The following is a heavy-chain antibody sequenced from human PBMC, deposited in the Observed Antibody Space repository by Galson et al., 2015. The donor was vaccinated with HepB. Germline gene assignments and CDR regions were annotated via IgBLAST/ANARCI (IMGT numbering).Heavy chain of an antibody. CDR3: AREGSGYLYYFDY. D-gene: IGHD3-22*01. J-gene: IGHJ4*02. CDR1: GGSISSYY. V-gene: IGHV4-59*01. Sequence: TLSLTCTVSGGSISSYYWSWIRQPPGKGLEWIGYIYYSGSTNYNPSLKSRVTISVDTSKNQFSLKLSSVTAADTAVYYCAREGSGYLYYFDYWGQGTLVTVSS. CDR2: IYYSGST.